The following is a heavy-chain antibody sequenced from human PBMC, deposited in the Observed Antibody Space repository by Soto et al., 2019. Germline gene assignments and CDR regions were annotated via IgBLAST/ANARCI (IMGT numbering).Heavy chain of an antibody. CDR2: INPNSGGT. CDR1: GYTFTGYY. Sequence: ASVKVSCKASGYTFTGYYMHWVRQAPGQGLEWMGWINPNSGGTNYAQKFQGWVTMTRDTSISTAYMELSRLRSDDTAVYYCARDRYDILAGYYVHYYYYGMHVWGQGNTLTVSS. V-gene: IGHV1-2*04. CDR3: ARDRYDILAGYYVHYYYYGMHV. J-gene: IGHJ6*02. D-gene: IGHD3-9*01.